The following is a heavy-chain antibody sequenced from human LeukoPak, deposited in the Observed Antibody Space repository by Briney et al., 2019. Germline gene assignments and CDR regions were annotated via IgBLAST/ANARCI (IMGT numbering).Heavy chain of an antibody. J-gene: IGHJ4*02. V-gene: IGHV1-2*06. D-gene: IGHD5-24*01. CDR3: ARGARPDGYNLRIDY. CDR2: INPNSGCT. CDR1: GYTFTCYY. Sequence: ASVKVSFKASGYTFTCYYMHWVRQAPGQGLEWMGRINPNSGCTNYAQKFQGRVTMTRDTSISTAYMELSRLRSDDTAVYYCARGARPDGYNLRIDYWGKGTLVTVAS.